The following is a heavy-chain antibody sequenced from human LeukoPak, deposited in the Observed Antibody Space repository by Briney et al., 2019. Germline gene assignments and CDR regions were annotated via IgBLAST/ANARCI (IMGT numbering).Heavy chain of an antibody. CDR1: WFSLSTSGMC. V-gene: IGHV2-70*11. Sequence: SGPTLVNPTQTLTLTCTFSWFSLSTSGMCVSWIRQPPGKALEWLARIDWDDDKYYSTSLKTRLTISKDTSKNQVVLTMTNMDPVDTATYYCARTITMTDNYYYYYYMDVWGKGTTVTVSS. J-gene: IGHJ6*03. CDR3: ARTITMTDNYYYYYYMDV. D-gene: IGHD3-22*01. CDR2: IDWDDDK.